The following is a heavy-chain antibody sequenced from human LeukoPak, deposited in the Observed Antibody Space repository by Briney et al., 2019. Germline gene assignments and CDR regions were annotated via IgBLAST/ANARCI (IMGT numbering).Heavy chain of an antibody. Sequence: PSETLSLTCIVSGGSISSGGYYWSWIRQHPGKGLEWIGYIYYSGSTYYNPSLKSRVTISVDTSKNQFFLKLSSVTAADTAVYYCARDGLDPDPVVITNSPSWYFDLWGRGTLVTVSS. CDR1: GGSISSGGYY. CDR2: IYYSGST. D-gene: IGHD3-22*01. V-gene: IGHV4-31*02. J-gene: IGHJ2*01. CDR3: ARDGLDPDPVVITNSPSWYFDL.